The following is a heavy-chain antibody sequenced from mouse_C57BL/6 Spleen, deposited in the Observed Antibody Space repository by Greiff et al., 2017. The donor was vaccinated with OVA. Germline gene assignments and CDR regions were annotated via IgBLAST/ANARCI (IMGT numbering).Heavy chain of an antibody. Sequence: EVQLQESGGGLVKPGGSLKLSCAASGFTFSDYGMHWVRQAPEKGLEWVAYISSGSSTIYYADTVKGRFTISRDNAKNTLFLQMTSLRSEDTAMYYCARGGREFAYWGQGTLVTVSA. CDR2: ISSGSSTI. CDR3: ARGGREFAY. CDR1: GFTFSDYG. J-gene: IGHJ3*01. V-gene: IGHV5-17*01. D-gene: IGHD1-1*02.